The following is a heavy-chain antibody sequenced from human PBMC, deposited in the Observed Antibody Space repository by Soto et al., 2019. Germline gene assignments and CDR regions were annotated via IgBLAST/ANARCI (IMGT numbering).Heavy chain of an antibody. J-gene: IGHJ6*02. V-gene: IGHV1-18*01. Sequence: ASVKVSCKASGYTFTNYGISWVRQAPGQGLEWMGWINAGNGNTNHSQKFQGRVTITRDTSASTAYMELSSLRSEDTAVYYCARDSSPTSGGARPCGMDVWGQGTTVTVSS. D-gene: IGHD2-15*01. CDR1: GYTFTNYG. CDR3: ARDSSPTSGGARPCGMDV. CDR2: INAGNGNT.